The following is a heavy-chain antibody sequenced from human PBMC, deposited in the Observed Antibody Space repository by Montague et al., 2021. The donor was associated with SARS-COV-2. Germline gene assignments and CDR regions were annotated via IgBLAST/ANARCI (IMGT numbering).Heavy chain of an antibody. J-gene: IGHJ3*02. V-gene: IGHV4-59*07. D-gene: IGHD6-19*01. CDR1: GRSISSYY. CDR3: GRGSGWMGNAFDI. CDR2: IYYSGST. Sequence: SDSLSLTHTLSGRSISSYYCSWIRQPPGKGLEWIWYIYYSGSTNYNPSLKSRVPISVDTSKNQFSLKLSSVTAADTAVYYFGRGSGWMGNAFDIWGQGTMVTVSS.